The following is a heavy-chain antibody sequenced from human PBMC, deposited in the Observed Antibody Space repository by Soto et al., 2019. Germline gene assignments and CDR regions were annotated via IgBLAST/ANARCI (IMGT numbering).Heavy chain of an antibody. J-gene: IGHJ6*02. Sequence: NLSETLSLTCTVSGGSISSGGYYWSWIRQHPGKGLEWIGYIYYSGSTYYNPSLKSRVTISVDTSKNQFSLKLSSVTAADTAVYYCARYTVLRFLEWSHYYYGMDVWGQGTTVTVSS. CDR1: GGSISSGGYY. V-gene: IGHV4-31*03. CDR3: ARYTVLRFLEWSHYYYGMDV. D-gene: IGHD3-3*01. CDR2: IYYSGST.